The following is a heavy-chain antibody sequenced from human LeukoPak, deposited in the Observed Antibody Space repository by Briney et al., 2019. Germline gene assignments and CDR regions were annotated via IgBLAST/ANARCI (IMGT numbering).Heavy chain of an antibody. CDR3: ATGQGSRWDN. CDR1: GFTFSDSY. J-gene: IGHJ4*02. D-gene: IGHD6-13*01. CDR2: ISNSGSSI. V-gene: IGHV3-11*04. Sequence: PGGSLRLSCAASGFTFSDSYMTWIRQAPGKGLEWVSYISNSGSSIYYADSVKGRFTISRDNAKNSLYLQMDSLRGEDTAVYYCATGQGSRWDNWGLGTLVTVSS.